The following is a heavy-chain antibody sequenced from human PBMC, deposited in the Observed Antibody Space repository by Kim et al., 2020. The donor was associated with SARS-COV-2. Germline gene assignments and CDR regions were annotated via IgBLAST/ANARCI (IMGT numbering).Heavy chain of an antibody. V-gene: IGHV4-34*01. J-gene: IGHJ3*02. CDR3: ARDMPYGVSESRYGDAFDI. Sequence: SETLSLTCATGSLSGYHWSWIRQSPGKGLEWIVDISHSGGTTYNPSFKSRVTISVDTSNYHFSFRLMSMTAADTAVYYCARDMPYGVSESRYGDAFDIW. CDR2: ISHSGGT. CDR1: GSLSGYH. D-gene: IGHD3-10*01.